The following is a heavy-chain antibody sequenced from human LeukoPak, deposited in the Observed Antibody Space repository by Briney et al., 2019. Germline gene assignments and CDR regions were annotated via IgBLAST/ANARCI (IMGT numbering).Heavy chain of an antibody. CDR2: IYHSGST. CDR3: ARWDDYGDGPDY. J-gene: IGHJ4*02. CDR1: GYSISSGYY. D-gene: IGHD4-17*01. V-gene: IGHV4-38-2*01. Sequence: PSETLSLTCAVSGYSISSGYYWGWIRQPPGKGLEWIGSIYHSGSTYYNPSLKSRVTISVDTSKNQFSLKLSSVTAAVTAVYYCARWDDYGDGPDYWGQGTLVTVSS.